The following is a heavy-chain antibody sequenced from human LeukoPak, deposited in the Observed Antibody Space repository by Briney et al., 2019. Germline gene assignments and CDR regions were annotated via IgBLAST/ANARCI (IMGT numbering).Heavy chain of an antibody. D-gene: IGHD6-6*01. CDR2: INPNSGGT. CDR1: GYTFTGYY. V-gene: IGHV1-2*02. Sequence: ASVKVSCKASGYTFTGYYMHWVRQAPGQGLEWMGWINPNSGGTNYAQKFQGRVTMTRDTSISTAYMELSRLRSDDTAVYYCARDRGIAARRENWFDPWGQGTLVTASS. J-gene: IGHJ5*02. CDR3: ARDRGIAARRENWFDP.